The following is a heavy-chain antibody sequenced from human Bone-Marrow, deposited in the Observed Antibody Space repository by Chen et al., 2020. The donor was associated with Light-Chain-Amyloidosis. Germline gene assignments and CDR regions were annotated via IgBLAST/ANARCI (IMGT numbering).Heavy chain of an antibody. D-gene: IGHD3-10*01. J-gene: IGHJ6*02. Sequence: EEHLVESGGGLVQPGRSLRLSCEASGCTFDDYAMHWVRQAPGKGLEWVSGISWNSGVKGYVDSVRGRFTISRDGVKNSLYLQMNSLRPEDTALYYCAKDKGGSMGFGMDVWGQGTTVIVSS. CDR1: GCTFDDYA. V-gene: IGHV3-9*01. CDR2: ISWNSGVK. CDR3: AKDKGGSMGFGMDV.